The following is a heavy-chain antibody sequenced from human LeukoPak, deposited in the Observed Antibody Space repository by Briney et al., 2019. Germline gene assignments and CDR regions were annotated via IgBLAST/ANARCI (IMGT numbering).Heavy chain of an antibody. V-gene: IGHV3-30-3*02. J-gene: IGHJ5*02. D-gene: IGHD6-13*01. Sequence: GGSLRLSCTASGFTFGDYAMSWVRQAPGKGLEWVAVISYDGSNKYYADSVKGRFTISRDNSKNTLYLQMNSLRAEDTAVYYCAKSSSWHHNWFDPWGQGTLVTVSS. CDR3: AKSSSWHHNWFDP. CDR1: GFTFGDYA. CDR2: ISYDGSNK.